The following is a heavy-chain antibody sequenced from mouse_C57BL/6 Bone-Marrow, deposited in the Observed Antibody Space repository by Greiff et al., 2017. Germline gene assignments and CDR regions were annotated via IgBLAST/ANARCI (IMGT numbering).Heavy chain of an antibody. CDR3: ARGDDYPFDD. CDR1: GYTFTSYG. J-gene: IGHJ2*01. CDR2: IYPRSGNT. Sequence: VMLVESGAELARPGASVKLSCKASGYTFTSYGISWVKQRTGQGLEWIGEIYPRSGNTYYNEKFKGKATLTADKSSSTAYMELRSLTSEDSAVYFCARGDDYPFDDWGQGTTLTVSS. D-gene: IGHD2-4*01. V-gene: IGHV1-81*01.